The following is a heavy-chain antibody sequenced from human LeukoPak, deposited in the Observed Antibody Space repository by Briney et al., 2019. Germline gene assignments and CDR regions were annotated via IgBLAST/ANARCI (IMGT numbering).Heavy chain of an antibody. Sequence: GGSLRLSCAASGFTFSSYGMHWVRQAPGKGLEWVAVIWYDGSNKYYADSVKGRFTISRDNSKNTLYLQMNGLRAEDTAVYYCASNGILTGYYANNPFDYWGQGTLVTVSS. V-gene: IGHV3-33*01. J-gene: IGHJ4*02. CDR2: IWYDGSNK. D-gene: IGHD3-9*01. CDR3: ASNGILTGYYANNPFDY. CDR1: GFTFSSYG.